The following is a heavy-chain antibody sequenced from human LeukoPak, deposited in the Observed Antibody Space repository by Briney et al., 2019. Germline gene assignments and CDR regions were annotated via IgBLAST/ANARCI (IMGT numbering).Heavy chain of an antibody. V-gene: IGHV1-69*01. CDR3: ARGGITGTTRGPTRLNDAFDI. D-gene: IGHD1-20*01. CDR1: GGTFSSYA. CDR2: IIPIFGTA. J-gene: IGHJ3*02. Sequence: SVKVSCKASGGTFSSYAISWVRQAPGQGLEWMGGIIPIFGTANYAQKFQGRVTITADESTSTAYMELSSLRSEDTAVYYCARGGITGTTRGPTRLNDAFDIWGQGIMVTVSS.